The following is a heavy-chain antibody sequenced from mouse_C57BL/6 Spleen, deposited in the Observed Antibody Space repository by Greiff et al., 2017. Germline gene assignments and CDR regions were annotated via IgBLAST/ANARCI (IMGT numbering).Heavy chain of an antibody. Sequence: QVQLQQPGAELVRPGSSVKLSCKASGYTFTSYWMDWVKQRPGQGLEWIGNIYPSDSETHYNQKFKDKATLTVDKSSSTAYMQLSSLTSEDSAVYYCARDSNGVFDYWGQGTTRTVSS. V-gene: IGHV1-61*01. CDR3: ARDSNGVFDY. CDR1: GYTFTSYW. J-gene: IGHJ2*01. CDR2: IYPSDSET. D-gene: IGHD2-5*01.